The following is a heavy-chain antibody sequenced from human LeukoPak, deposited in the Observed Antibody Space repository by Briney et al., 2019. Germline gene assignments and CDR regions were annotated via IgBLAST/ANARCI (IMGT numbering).Heavy chain of an antibody. CDR3: ARVEATTGRNYHYYYMDV. V-gene: IGHV3-21*01. CDR1: GFYFSGYS. Sequence: PGGSLRLSCGASGFYFSGYSMNWVRQAPGKGLEWVASINSGSTYMYYVDSVKGRFTISRDNAKNSLHLQMDSLRVEDTAVYFCARVEATTGRNYHYYYMDVWGKGTTVTVSS. D-gene: IGHD1-1*01. J-gene: IGHJ6*03. CDR2: INSGSTYM.